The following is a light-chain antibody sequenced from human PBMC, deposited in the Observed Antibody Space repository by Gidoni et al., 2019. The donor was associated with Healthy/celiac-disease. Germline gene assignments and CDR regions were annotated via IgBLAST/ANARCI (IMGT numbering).Light chain of an antibody. CDR1: QSVSSSY. V-gene: IGKV3-20*01. CDR2: GAS. Sequence: EIVLTQSPGTLSLSPGERATLSCRASQSVSSSYLAWYQQKPGQARRLLTYGASSRATGIPDRCSGSGAGTDFTITISRLEPEDFAVYYCQQYGSSPITFGQGTRLEIK. J-gene: IGKJ5*01. CDR3: QQYGSSPIT.